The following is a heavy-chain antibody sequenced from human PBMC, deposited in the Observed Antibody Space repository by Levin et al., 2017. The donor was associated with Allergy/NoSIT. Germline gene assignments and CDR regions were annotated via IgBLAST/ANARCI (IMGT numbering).Heavy chain of an antibody. CDR3: ATGYSSGWYSGGVDY. J-gene: IGHJ4*02. CDR1: GFTFSSYW. D-gene: IGHD6-19*01. Sequence: GGSLRLSCAASGFTFSSYWMHWVRQAPGKGLVWVSRISTDGSSTGYADSVKGRFTIPRANAKNTLYLQMNSLRAEDTAVYYCATGYSSGWYSGGVDYWGQGTLVTVSS. CDR2: ISTDGSST. V-gene: IGHV3-74*01.